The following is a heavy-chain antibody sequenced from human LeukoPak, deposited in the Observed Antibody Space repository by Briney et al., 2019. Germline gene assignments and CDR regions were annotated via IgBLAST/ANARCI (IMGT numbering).Heavy chain of an antibody. CDR2: TNPNTGNT. D-gene: IGHD1-7*01. V-gene: IGHV1-8*01. Sequence: GASVKVSCKASGYTFTSYDINWVRQATGQGLEWIGFTNPNTGNTVYAQKFQGRVIMTSDTSINTAYMELSSLTSEDTAMYYCATTLRTNPPWGQGTLVTVSS. CDR3: ATTLRTNPP. CDR1: GYTFTSYD. J-gene: IGHJ5*02.